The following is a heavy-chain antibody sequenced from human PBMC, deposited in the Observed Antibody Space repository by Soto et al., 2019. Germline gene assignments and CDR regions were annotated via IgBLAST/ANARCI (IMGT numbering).Heavy chain of an antibody. V-gene: IGHV5-51*01. Sequence: PGESLKISCKGSGYSFTSYWIGWVRQMPGKGLEWMGIIYPGDSDTRYSPSFQGQVTISADKSISTAYLQWSSLKASDTAMYYCARQGWENDSSGYYLGFDNWFDPWGQGTLVTVSS. CDR3: ARQGWENDSSGYYLGFDNWFDP. J-gene: IGHJ5*02. CDR1: GYSFTSYW. CDR2: IYPGDSDT. D-gene: IGHD3-22*01.